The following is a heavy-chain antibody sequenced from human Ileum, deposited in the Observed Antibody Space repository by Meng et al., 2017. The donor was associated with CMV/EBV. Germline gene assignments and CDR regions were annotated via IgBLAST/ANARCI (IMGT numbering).Heavy chain of an antibody. CDR2: LYYSGIT. J-gene: IGHJ4*01. D-gene: IGHD6-13*01. CDR3: ARHDRRSSWHFFDY. V-gene: IGHV4-39*01. Sequence: SETLSLTCTVSGGSISNSPYYWGWIRQPPGKGLEWIGSLYYSGITYYNPSLKSRVSISVDTSKNQFSLKLSSVTAADTAIYYCARHDRRSSWHFFDYWGQGNRVTVSS. CDR1: GGSISNSPYY.